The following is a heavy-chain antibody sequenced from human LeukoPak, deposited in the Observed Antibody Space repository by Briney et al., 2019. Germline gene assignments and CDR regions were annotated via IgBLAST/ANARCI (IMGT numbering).Heavy chain of an antibody. CDR3: AKGGRHGHSSYERGYFDF. Sequence: GVSLRLSCAASGFTFSNFDMHWVRQAPGKGLEWVAFIQYSGSKKYYVDCVEGRFTISRDNSKNTLYVQMNRLRTEDTAVYYCAKGGRHGHSSYERGYFDFWGQGTLVTVSS. D-gene: IGHD2-15*01. CDR2: IQYSGSKK. CDR1: GFTFSNFD. V-gene: IGHV3-30*02. J-gene: IGHJ4*02.